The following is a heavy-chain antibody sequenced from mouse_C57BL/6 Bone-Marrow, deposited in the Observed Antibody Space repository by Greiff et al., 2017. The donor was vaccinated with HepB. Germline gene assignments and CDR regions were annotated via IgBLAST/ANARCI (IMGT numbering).Heavy chain of an antibody. V-gene: IGHV1-69*01. CDR3: ARPYYYGSSYEYFDV. CDR1: GYTFTSYW. Sequence: VQLQQPGAELVMPGASVKLSCKASGYTFTSYWMHWVKQRPGQGLEWIGEIDPSDSYTNYNQKFKGKSTLTVDKSSSTAYMQLSSLTSEDSAVYYCARPYYYGSSYEYFDVWGTGTTVTVSS. J-gene: IGHJ1*03. CDR2: IDPSDSYT. D-gene: IGHD1-1*01.